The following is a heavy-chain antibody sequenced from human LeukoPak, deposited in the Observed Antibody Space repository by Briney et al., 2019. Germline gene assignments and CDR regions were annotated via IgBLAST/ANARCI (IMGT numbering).Heavy chain of an antibody. CDR2: ISSSSSYI. CDR3: ARALLLWFGEPRSGAFDI. D-gene: IGHD3-10*01. CDR1: GFTFSDCV. J-gene: IGHJ3*02. Sequence: PGASLRLSCVAFGFTFSDCVMTWVRQAPGKGLEWVSSISSSSSYIYYADSVKGRFTISRDNAKNSLYLQMSSLRAEDTAVYYCARALLLWFGEPRSGAFDIWGQGTMVTVSS. V-gene: IGHV3-21*01.